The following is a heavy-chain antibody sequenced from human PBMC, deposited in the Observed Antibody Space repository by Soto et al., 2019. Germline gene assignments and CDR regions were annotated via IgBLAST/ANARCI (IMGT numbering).Heavy chain of an antibody. CDR2: IFDSGTT. Sequence: SETLSLTCTVSGGSISSGDYYWNWIRQPPGEGLEWIGHIFDSGTTYTNPSLRSQVAIPLDTSKNHFSLTPSSVTAADTAVYYCARGPSGDKVHYWGQGALVTVSS. V-gene: IGHV4-30-4*01. J-gene: IGHJ4*02. CDR1: GGSISSGDYY. D-gene: IGHD7-27*01. CDR3: ARGPSGDKVHY.